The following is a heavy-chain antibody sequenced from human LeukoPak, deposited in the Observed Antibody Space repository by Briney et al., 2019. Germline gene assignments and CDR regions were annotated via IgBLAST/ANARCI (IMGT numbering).Heavy chain of an antibody. D-gene: IGHD3-10*01. Sequence: GGSLRLSCAASGFTFSSYAMTWVRQAPGKGLEWVSVISGGGGDTYYADSVKGRFSISRDNSKNTLYLQMNSLKAEDTAIYFCAVMLRGVPYWGQGTLVTVSS. CDR2: ISGGGGDT. CDR1: GFTFSSYA. CDR3: AVMLRGVPY. V-gene: IGHV3-23*01. J-gene: IGHJ4*02.